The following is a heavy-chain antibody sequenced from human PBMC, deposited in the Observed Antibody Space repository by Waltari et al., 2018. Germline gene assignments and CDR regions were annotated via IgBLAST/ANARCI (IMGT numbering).Heavy chain of an antibody. V-gene: IGHV3-23*01. CDR1: GFTFSSYA. D-gene: IGHD6-13*01. CDR3: ARGLGYSSSWPNWYFDL. Sequence: EVQLLESGGGLVQPGGSLRLSCAASGFTFSSYAMSWVRQAPGKGLEWVSAISGSGGSTYYADSVKGRFTISRDNAKNSLYLQMNSLRAEDTAVYYCARGLGYSSSWPNWYFDLWGRGTLVTVSS. J-gene: IGHJ2*01. CDR2: ISGSGGST.